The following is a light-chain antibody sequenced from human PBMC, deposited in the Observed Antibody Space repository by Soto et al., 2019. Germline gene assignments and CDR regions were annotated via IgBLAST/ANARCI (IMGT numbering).Light chain of an antibody. J-gene: IGLJ2*01. CDR1: SSDVGGFNY. V-gene: IGLV2-14*01. Sequence: QSALTQPASVSGSPGQSITISCTGTSSDVGGFNYVSWYQQHPGKAPKLMLFEVSNRPSGVSNRFSGSKSGSTASLTISGLQAEDEADYYGRSYASYTTLLFGGGTKLTVL. CDR2: EVS. CDR3: RSYASYTTLL.